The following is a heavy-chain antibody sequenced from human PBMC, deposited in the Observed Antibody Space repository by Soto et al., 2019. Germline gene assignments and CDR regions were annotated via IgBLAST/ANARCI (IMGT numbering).Heavy chain of an antibody. D-gene: IGHD3-22*01. CDR3: ARDRGSYDSSGYYVASYGMDV. V-gene: IGHV4-31*03. Sequence: SETLSLTCTVSGGSISSGGYYWSWIRQHPGKGLEWIGYIYYSGSTYYNPSLKSRVTISVDTSKNQFSLKLSSVTAADTAVYYCARDRGSYDSSGYYVASYGMDVWGQGTTVTVSS. CDR1: GGSISSGGYY. J-gene: IGHJ6*02. CDR2: IYYSGST.